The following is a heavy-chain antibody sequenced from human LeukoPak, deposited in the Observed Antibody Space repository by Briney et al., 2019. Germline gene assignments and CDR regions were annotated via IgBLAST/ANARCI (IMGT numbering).Heavy chain of an antibody. V-gene: IGHV3-74*01. CDR1: GFSFSTYW. D-gene: IGHD3-10*01. Sequence: GGSLRLSCAASGFSFSTYWMHWVRQAPGKGLVWVSRISSDGSITSYADSVKGRFTISRDNAKNTLYLQMNSLRAEDTAVYYCARHLNYYLDYWGEGTLVTVSS. CDR2: ISSDGSIT. J-gene: IGHJ4*02. CDR3: ARHLNYYLDY.